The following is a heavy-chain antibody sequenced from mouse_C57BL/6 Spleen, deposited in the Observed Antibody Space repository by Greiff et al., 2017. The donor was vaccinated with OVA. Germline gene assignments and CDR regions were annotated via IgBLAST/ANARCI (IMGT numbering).Heavy chain of an antibody. CDR2: ISSGGSYT. D-gene: IGHD2-4*01. Sequence: EVKLLESGGDLVKPGGSLKLSCAASGFTFSSYGMSWVRQTPDKRLEWVATISSGGSYTYYPDSVKGRFTISRDNAKNTLYLQMSSLKSEDTAMYYCARQGDDYDWFAYWGQGTLVTVSA. CDR3: ARQGDDYDWFAY. J-gene: IGHJ3*01. V-gene: IGHV5-6*01. CDR1: GFTFSSYG.